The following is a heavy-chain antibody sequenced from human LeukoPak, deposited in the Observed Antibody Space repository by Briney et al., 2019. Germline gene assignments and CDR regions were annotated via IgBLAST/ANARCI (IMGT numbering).Heavy chain of an antibody. V-gene: IGHV4-59*01. J-gene: IGHJ4*02. CDR1: GGSISSYY. CDR2: IYYSGST. CDR3: ARGGSIAARGAYYFDY. D-gene: IGHD6-6*01. Sequence: SETLSLTCTVSGGSISSYYWSWIRQPPGEGVEWLGYIYYSGSTNYNPSLKSRVTISVDTSKNQFSLKLSSVTAADTAVYYCARGGSIAARGAYYFDYWGQGTLVTASS.